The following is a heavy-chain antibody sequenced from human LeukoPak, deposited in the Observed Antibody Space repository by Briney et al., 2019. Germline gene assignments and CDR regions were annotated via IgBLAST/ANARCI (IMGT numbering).Heavy chain of an antibody. J-gene: IGHJ4*02. CDR2: ISGSDDGT. CDR1: GFTFSTYA. D-gene: IGHD2-15*01. Sequence: GGSLRLSCAASGFTFSTYAMSWVRQIPGKGLEWVSAISGSDDGTYYADSVKGRFTISRDNSRNTLYLRMNTLRAEDTAVYFCAESPVSSCRGSFCYPFDYWGQGNLVTVSS. V-gene: IGHV3-23*01. CDR3: AESPVSSCRGSFCYPFDY.